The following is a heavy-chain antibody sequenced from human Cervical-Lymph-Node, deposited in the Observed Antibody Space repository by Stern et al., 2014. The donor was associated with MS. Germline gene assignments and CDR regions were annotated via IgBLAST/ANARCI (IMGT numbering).Heavy chain of an antibody. CDR1: GGSITSYY. V-gene: IGHV4-59*01. Sequence: QLQLQESGPGVVKPSETLSLTCTVSGGSITSYYWSWIRQPPGKGLEVIGYISYDGSTNYNSSLKSRVPISLDTSKKQFSLKLDSVSAADTAVYFCARVSTSFDDWGQGTLVTVSS. CDR2: ISYDGST. CDR3: ARVSTSFDD. J-gene: IGHJ4*02. D-gene: IGHD4-11*01.